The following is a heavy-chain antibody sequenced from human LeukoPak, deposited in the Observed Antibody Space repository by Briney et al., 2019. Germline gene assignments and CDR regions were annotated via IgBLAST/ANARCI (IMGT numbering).Heavy chain of an antibody. D-gene: IGHD3-3*02. Sequence: ASVKVSCKASGYTFTSYDINWARQATGQGLEWMGMVNPSGGSTISAQKFQGRVNMTTDTSTRTVYMEVTGLTSDDTGIYYCARDAFWGQGTQVTVSS. CDR1: GYTFTSYD. CDR3: ARDAF. CDR2: VNPSGGST. J-gene: IGHJ4*02. V-gene: IGHV1-46*01.